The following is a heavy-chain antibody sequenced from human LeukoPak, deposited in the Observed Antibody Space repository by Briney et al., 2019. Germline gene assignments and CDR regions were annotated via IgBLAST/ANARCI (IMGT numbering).Heavy chain of an antibody. D-gene: IGHD6-19*01. J-gene: IGHJ3*01. CDR2: ISSNGGST. Sequence: GGSLRLSCAASGFAFSSYAMHWVRQAPGKGLEYVSAISSNGGSTYYANSVNGRFTISRDNSKNTLYLQMGSLRAEDMAVYYCAREPVAGTLIRRTDAFDVWGQGTMVTV. CDR1: GFAFSSYA. CDR3: AREPVAGTLIRRTDAFDV. V-gene: IGHV3-64*01.